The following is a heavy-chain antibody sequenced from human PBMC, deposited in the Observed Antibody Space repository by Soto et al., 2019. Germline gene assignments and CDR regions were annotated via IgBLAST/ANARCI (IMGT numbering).Heavy chain of an antibody. D-gene: IGHD6-13*01. J-gene: IGHJ3*01. Sequence: PGGSLRLSCAASGFSFATYAMHWVRQAPGQGLEWVAHISYDGTKKNFADSVKGRFTISRDNSKNTLWLQMNSLRLEDTAVYYCAKEELAAPSHAFDVWGQGTLVTVS. CDR2: ISYDGTKK. V-gene: IGHV3-30*18. CDR3: AKEELAAPSHAFDV. CDR1: GFSFATYA.